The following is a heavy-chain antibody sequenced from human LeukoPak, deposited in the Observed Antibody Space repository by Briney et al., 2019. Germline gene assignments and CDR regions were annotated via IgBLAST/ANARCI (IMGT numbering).Heavy chain of an antibody. CDR1: GFTFSSYA. Sequence: GGSLRLSCAASGFTFSSYAMSWVRQAPGKGLEWVSAISGSGGSTYYADSVKGRFTISRDNSKNTLYLQMNSLRAEDTAVYYCAKDPGYYGGNSKAWYFDLWGRGTLVTVSS. CDR2: ISGSGGST. CDR3: AKDPGYYGGNSKAWYFDL. D-gene: IGHD4-23*01. J-gene: IGHJ2*01. V-gene: IGHV3-23*01.